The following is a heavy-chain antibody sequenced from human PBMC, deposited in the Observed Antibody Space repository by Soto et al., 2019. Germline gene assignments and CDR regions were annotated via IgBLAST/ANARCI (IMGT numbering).Heavy chain of an antibody. Sequence: QVQLVQSGAEVKKPGSSVKVSCKASGGTFSSYTISWVRQAPGQGFEWMGRIIPILGIANYAQKFQGRVTITADKSTSTAYMALSSLSSEDTAVYYCARDPNPGKYCSSTSCPSGGPWGQGTPVAVSS. CDR2: IIPILGIA. D-gene: IGHD2-2*01. J-gene: IGHJ5*02. CDR3: ARDPNPGKYCSSTSCPSGGP. CDR1: GGTFSSYT. V-gene: IGHV1-69*08.